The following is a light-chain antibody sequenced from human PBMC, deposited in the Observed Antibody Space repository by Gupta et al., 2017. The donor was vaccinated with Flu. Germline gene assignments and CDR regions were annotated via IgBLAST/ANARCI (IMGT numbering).Light chain of an antibody. J-gene: IGLJ3*02. CDR3: SSFTTSRTLV. Sequence: TRSDVGAYNYVSWFQQHPGKGPKTLIYDVNIRPLEVPNRFSGSKSGNTASLTISGLQIEDEAEYYCSSFTTSRTLVFGGGTKLTVL. CDR2: DVN. V-gene: IGLV2-14*03. CDR1: RSDVGAYNY.